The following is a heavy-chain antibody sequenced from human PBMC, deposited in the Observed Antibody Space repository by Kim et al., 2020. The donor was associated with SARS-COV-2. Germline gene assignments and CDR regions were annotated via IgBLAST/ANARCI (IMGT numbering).Heavy chain of an antibody. CDR1: GFAFDDYA. J-gene: IGHJ1*01. V-gene: IGHV3-9*01. CDR2: ITWNGRDL. CDR3: TKDMDASGIAADGYFQH. D-gene: IGHD3-10*01. Sequence: GGSLRLFCAASGFAFDDYAMHWVRQSPGKGLEWVSGITWNGRDLGYADSVRGRFIISRDNAKNSLSLEMISLQPEDTAFYYCTKDMDASGIAADGYFQHWGQGTLVTVS.